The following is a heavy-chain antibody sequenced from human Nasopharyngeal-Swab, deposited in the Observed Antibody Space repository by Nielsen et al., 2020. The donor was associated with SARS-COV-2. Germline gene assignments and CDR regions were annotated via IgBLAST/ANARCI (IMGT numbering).Heavy chain of an antibody. V-gene: IGHV3-48*04. CDR3: ARDPADYDSSGYMIS. D-gene: IGHD3-22*01. CDR2: ISSSSSTI. Sequence: VRAAPGARLEWVSYISSSSSTIYYADSVKGRFTISRDNAKNSLYLQMNSLRAEDTAVYYCARDPADYDSSGYMISWGQGTLVTVSS. J-gene: IGHJ4*02.